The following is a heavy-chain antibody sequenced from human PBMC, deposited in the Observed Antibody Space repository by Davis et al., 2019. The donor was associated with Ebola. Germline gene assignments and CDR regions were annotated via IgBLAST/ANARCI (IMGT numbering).Heavy chain of an antibody. CDR2: LYYSGNT. CDR3: ARGLVVVAATYFDY. V-gene: IGHV4-59*01. CDR1: GASISDYY. J-gene: IGHJ4*02. Sequence: MPSETLSLTCTVSGASISDYYWSWIRQPPGKGLEWIGYLYYSGNTNYNPSLKSRVTISVDTSKNQFSLKLSSVTAADTAVYYCARGLVVVAATYFDYWGQGTLVTVSS. D-gene: IGHD2-15*01.